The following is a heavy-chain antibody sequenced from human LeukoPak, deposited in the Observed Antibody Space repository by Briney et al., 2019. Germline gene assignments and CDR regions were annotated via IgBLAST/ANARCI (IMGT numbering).Heavy chain of an antibody. CDR1: ADTFTSYY. J-gene: IGHJ6*03. CDR3: ARDRDGSSFGYYYMDV. V-gene: IGHV1-46*01. Sequence: ASVKASCQASADTFTSYYMHWVRQAPGQGLEWKGIITPSGDSTNYAQKFQRRVTMTRDTSISTAYMELSRLRSDDTAVYYCARDRDGSSFGYYYMDVWGKGTTVTISS. CDR2: ITPSGDST. D-gene: IGHD6-13*01.